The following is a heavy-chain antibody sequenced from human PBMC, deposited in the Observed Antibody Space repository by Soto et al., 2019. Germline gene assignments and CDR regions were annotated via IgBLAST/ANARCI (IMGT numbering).Heavy chain of an antibody. CDR3: ARDGIAGYRSGWYDY. J-gene: IGHJ4*02. CDR2: INAGNGNT. D-gene: IGHD6-19*01. V-gene: IGHV1-3*01. CDR1: GYTFTSYA. Sequence: ASVKVSCKASGYTFTSYAMHWVRQAPGQRLEWMGWINAGNGNTKYSQKFQGRVTITRDTSASTAYMELSSLRSEDTAVYYCARDGIAGYRSGWYDYWGQGTLVTVSS.